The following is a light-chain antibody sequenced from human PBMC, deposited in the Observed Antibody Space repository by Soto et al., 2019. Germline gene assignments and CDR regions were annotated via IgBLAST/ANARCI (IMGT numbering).Light chain of an antibody. CDR3: SSYTSTSTLAV. Sequence: QSVLTQPASVSGSPGQSITISCTGTSSDVGGYNYVSWYQQHPGKAPKLMIYDVNNRPSGVSNRFSGSKSGNTASPTISGLQAEDEADYYCSSYTSTSTLAVFGGGTQLTVL. CDR1: SSDVGGYNY. V-gene: IGLV2-14*03. CDR2: DVN. J-gene: IGLJ7*01.